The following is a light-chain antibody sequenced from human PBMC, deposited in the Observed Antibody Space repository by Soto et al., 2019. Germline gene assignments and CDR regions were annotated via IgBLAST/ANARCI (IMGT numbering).Light chain of an antibody. J-gene: IGLJ1*01. CDR3: SSYTTSGTLYV. Sequence: QSALTQPASVSGSPGQSITISCTGTSSDVGYYNYVSWYQQHPGKAPKLMIYEVSNRPSGVSDRFSGSKSDNTASLTISGLQAEDEADYYCSSYTTSGTLYVFGTGTKVTVL. CDR2: EVS. V-gene: IGLV2-14*01. CDR1: SSDVGYYNY.